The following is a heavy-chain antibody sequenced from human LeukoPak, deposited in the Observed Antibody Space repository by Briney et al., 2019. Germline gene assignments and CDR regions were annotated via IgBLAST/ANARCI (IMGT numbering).Heavy chain of an antibody. CDR2: ISGSGGST. CDR3: APLGGSSGWRFDY. V-gene: IGHV3-23*01. CDR1: GFTFSSYA. J-gene: IGHJ4*02. D-gene: IGHD6-19*01. Sequence: PGGSLRLSCAASGFTFSSYAMSWVHQAPGKGLEWVSAISGSGGSTYYADSVKGRFTISRDNSKNTLYLQMNSLRAEDTAVYYCAPLGGSSGWRFDYWGQATLVTVSS.